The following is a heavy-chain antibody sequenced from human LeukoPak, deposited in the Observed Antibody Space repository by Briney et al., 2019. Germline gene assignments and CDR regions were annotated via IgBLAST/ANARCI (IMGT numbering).Heavy chain of an antibody. J-gene: IGHJ4*02. V-gene: IGHV3-23*01. Sequence: GGSLRLSCAASGFTFYNYAMGWVRHAPGKGLECVSSISGDGDTTYYADSVKGRFTFSRDNSKNTLYLQMNSLRAEDTAVCYCARAAPYYLDYWGQGTLVTVSS. CDR3: ARAAPYYLDY. CDR2: ISGDGDTT. CDR1: GFTFYNYA.